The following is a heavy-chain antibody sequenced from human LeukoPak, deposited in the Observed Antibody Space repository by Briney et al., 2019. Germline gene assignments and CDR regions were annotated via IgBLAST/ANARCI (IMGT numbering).Heavy chain of an antibody. V-gene: IGHV3-48*03. D-gene: IGHD6-19*01. CDR1: GFTVSSYE. CDR2: ISRSGSAI. CDR3: ARDAGYSSGWTEGNFDY. J-gene: IGHJ4*02. Sequence: PGGSLRLSCAASGFTVSSYEMNWVRQAPGKGLEWVSYISRSGSAIYYADSVKGRFTISRDNAKNSLYLQMNSLRDEDTAVYYCARDAGYSSGWTEGNFDYWGQGTLVTVSS.